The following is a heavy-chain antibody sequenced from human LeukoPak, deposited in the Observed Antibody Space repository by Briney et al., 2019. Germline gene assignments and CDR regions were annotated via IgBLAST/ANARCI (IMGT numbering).Heavy chain of an antibody. CDR1: GGSIISYY. V-gene: IGHV4-4*07. D-gene: IGHD3-3*01. Sequence: PSETLSLTCTVSGGSIISYYWSWLRQPAGKGLEWIGRIYTSGSTNYNPSLKSRVTMSVDTSKNQFSLKLSSVTAADTAVYYCARGSPWYYDFWSGYRPDYMDVWGKGTTVTVSS. J-gene: IGHJ6*03. CDR3: ARGSPWYYDFWSGYRPDYMDV. CDR2: IYTSGST.